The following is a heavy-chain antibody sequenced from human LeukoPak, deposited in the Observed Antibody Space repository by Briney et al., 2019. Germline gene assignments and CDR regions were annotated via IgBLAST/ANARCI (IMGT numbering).Heavy chain of an antibody. Sequence: GGSLRLSCAASGFTFSSYSMNWVRQAPGKGREWVSYISSSSSTIYYADSVKGRFTISRDNAKNSLYLQMNSLRAEDTAVYYCARGPTPQTYYYDSSGYSDWGQGTLVTVSS. D-gene: IGHD3-22*01. V-gene: IGHV3-48*01. CDR2: ISSSSSTI. CDR3: ARGPTPQTYYYDSSGYSD. CDR1: GFTFSSYS. J-gene: IGHJ4*02.